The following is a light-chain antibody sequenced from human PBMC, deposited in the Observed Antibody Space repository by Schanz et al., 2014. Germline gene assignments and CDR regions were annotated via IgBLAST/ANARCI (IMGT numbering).Light chain of an antibody. J-gene: IGKJ4*01. CDR1: QSIRSN. CDR2: GAS. V-gene: IGKV3-15*01. Sequence: EIVMTQSPATLSVSPGERATLSCRASQSIRSNLAWYQQKPGQAPRLLIYGASTRATGIPARFSGSGSGTEFTLTVSSLEPEDFAFYYCRQRSKWPLTFGGGTKVEIK. CDR3: RQRSKWPLT.